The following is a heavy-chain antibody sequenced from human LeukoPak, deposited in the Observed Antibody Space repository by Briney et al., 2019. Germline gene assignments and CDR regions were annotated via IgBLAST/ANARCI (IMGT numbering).Heavy chain of an antibody. J-gene: IGHJ3*02. Sequence: GRSLRLSCAASGFTFSSYGMHWVRQAPGKGLEWVAVISYDGSNKYYADSVKGRFTISRDNSKNTLYLQMNSLRAEDTAVYYCASPKADVSDIWGQGTMVTVSS. CDR3: ASPKADVSDI. CDR1: GFTFSSYG. CDR2: ISYDGSNK. V-gene: IGHV3-30*03.